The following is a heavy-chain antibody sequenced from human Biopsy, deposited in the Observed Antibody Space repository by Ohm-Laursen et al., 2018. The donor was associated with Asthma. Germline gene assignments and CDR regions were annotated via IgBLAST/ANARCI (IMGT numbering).Heavy chain of an antibody. D-gene: IGHD3-3*01. CDR1: GFLLRNYG. J-gene: IGHJ5*02. Sequence: SLRLSCAASGFLLRNYGMHWVRQAPGKGLEWVAVMSYDDSHTRYADSVKGRFTISRDFSKNILYLQMSSLRAEDTAVYYCARDTGDFWRNNWFDPWGQGTLVTVSS. CDR3: ARDTGDFWRNNWFDP. V-gene: IGHV3-33*05. CDR2: MSYDDSHT.